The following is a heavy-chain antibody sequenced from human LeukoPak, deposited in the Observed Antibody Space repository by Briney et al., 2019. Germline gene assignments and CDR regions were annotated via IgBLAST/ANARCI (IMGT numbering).Heavy chain of an antibody. CDR2: IYYGGTT. CDR1: SGSISDDGYY. D-gene: IGHD4-17*01. CDR3: ARGGATVTDY. J-gene: IGHJ4*02. V-gene: IGHV4-31*03. Sequence: PSETLSLTCTVSSGSISDDGYYWSWIRQLPGKGLEWIGHIYYGGTTEYNPSLESRITISVATSKTQFSLKLNSVTAADTAVYYCARGGATVTDYWGQGNLVTVSS.